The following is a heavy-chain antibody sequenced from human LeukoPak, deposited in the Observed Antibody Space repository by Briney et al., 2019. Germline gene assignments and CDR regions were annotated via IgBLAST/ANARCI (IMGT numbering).Heavy chain of an antibody. CDR1: GGSISSSSTYY. Sequence: PAETLSLTCSVSGGSISSSSTYYGGWVRQPRGKGLGWIGSIYYSASTYYNPSLKSRVTISVDTSKNQFSLRLSSVTAADTAVYYCARRVYYDILTGSYYFDYWGQGTRVTVSS. J-gene: IGHJ4*02. V-gene: IGHV4-39*01. D-gene: IGHD3-9*01. CDR3: ARRVYYDILTGSYYFDY. CDR2: IYYSAST.